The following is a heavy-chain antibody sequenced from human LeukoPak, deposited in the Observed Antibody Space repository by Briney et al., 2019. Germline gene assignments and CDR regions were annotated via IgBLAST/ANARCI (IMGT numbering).Heavy chain of an antibody. CDR1: GGTFRSHI. J-gene: IGHJ5*02. Sequence: SVKVSCKTSGGTFRSHIFSWVRQAPGQGLEWMGRITPIIDSAKYSQKFRDRLTITGDSSTGTAYMELSSLTPEDTALYYCTRVNLRGSQYNWFDPWGQGTLVIVSS. D-gene: IGHD1-26*01. CDR2: ITPIIDSA. V-gene: IGHV1-69*08. CDR3: TRVNLRGSQYNWFDP.